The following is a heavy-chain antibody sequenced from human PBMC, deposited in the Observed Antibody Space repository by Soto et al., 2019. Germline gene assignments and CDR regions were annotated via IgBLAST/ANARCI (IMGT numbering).Heavy chain of an antibody. V-gene: IGHV1-69*01. CDR2: IIPIFGTA. J-gene: IGHJ5*02. CDR1: GGTFSSYA. CDR3: ARDLRGTRVGWFDP. Sequence: QVQLVQSGAEVKKPGSSVKVSCKASGGTFSSYAISWVRQAPGQGLEWLGGIIPIFGTANYAQKFQGRVTITADESTSTAYMELSSLRSEDTAVYYCARDLRGTRVGWFDPWGQGTLVTVSS. D-gene: IGHD3-16*01.